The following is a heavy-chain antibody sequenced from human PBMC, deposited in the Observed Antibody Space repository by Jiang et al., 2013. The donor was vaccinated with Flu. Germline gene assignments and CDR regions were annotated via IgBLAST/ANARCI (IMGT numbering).Heavy chain of an antibody. Sequence: LLKPSETLSLTCTASGDSFSIYYWNWIRQAPGKGLEWIGYIYSSGSTQYNPSLKSRVAISVDRSKNQFSLKLNSVTAADTAVYYCARHRYGDHYFRYWGQGTQVTVSS. CDR1: GDSFSIYY. D-gene: IGHD4-17*01. CDR2: IYSSGST. V-gene: IGHV4-59*08. CDR3: ARHRYGDHYFRY. J-gene: IGHJ4*02.